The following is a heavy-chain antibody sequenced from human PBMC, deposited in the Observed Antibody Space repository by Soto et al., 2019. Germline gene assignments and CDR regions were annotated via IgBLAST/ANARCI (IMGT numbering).Heavy chain of an antibody. V-gene: IGHV4-59*01. CDR2: IYYSGST. CDR3: ARRYGASFDY. Sequence: SETLSLTCTVSGVSITSYYWSWIRQPPGKGLEWIGYIYYSGSTNYNPSLKSRVTISVDTSKNQFSLKLSSVTAADTAVYYCARRYGASFDYWGQGTLVTVSS. D-gene: IGHD4-17*01. J-gene: IGHJ4*02. CDR1: GVSITSYY.